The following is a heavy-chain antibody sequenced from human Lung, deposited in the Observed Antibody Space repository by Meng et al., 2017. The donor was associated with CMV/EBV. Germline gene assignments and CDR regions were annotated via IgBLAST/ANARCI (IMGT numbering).Heavy chain of an antibody. CDR2: VSPKTGDT. V-gene: IGHV1-2*02. Sequence: QLPRVPPGAEVKNPGASVKVSCKASRLTFNGYDIHWVRQAPGQGLEWMGSVSPKTGDTNFAQKFHGRVTLTRDTSINTAYLGLNRLTSDDTAVYYCARTLAGPFDSWGQGTLVTVSS. CDR1: RLTFNGYD. J-gene: IGHJ4*02. D-gene: IGHD2/OR15-2a*01. CDR3: ARTLAGPFDS.